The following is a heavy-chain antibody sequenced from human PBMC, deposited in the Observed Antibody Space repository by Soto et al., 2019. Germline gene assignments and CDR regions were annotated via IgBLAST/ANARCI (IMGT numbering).Heavy chain of an antibody. D-gene: IGHD4-17*01. CDR3: ARGLGGYGGNPDAFDI. Sequence: SETLSLTCAVYGGSFSGYYWSWIRQPPGKGLVWIGEINHSGSTNYNPSLKSRVTISVDTSKNQFSLKLSSVTAADTAVYYCARGLGGYGGNPDAFDIWGQGTMVTVS. CDR2: INHSGST. J-gene: IGHJ3*02. V-gene: IGHV4-34*01. CDR1: GGSFSGYY.